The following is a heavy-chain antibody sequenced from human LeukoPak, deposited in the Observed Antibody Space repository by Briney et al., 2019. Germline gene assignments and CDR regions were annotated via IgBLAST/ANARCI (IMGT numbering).Heavy chain of an antibody. CDR1: GFTFSSYS. Sequence: GGSLRLSCAASGFTFSSYSMNWVRQAPGKGLEWVSSISSSSSYIYYADSVKGRFTISRDNAKNSLYLQMNSLRAEDTAVYYCARGRYDFWSGYYTFDYWGQGTLVTVST. D-gene: IGHD3-3*01. CDR2: ISSSSSYI. CDR3: ARGRYDFWSGYYTFDY. J-gene: IGHJ4*02. V-gene: IGHV3-21*01.